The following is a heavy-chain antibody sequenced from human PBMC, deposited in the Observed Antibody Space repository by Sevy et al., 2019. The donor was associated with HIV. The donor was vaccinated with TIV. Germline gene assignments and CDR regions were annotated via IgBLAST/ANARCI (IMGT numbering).Heavy chain of an antibody. J-gene: IGHJ4*02. CDR3: VKVGGGKPDYSDY. V-gene: IGHV3-23*01. Sequence: GGSLRLSCTASGFTFGSYAMSWVRQAPGKGLEWVSAISGSGGSPYYADSVKGRFTISRDNSKNTLYLQMNSLIAEDTAVYYCVKVGGGKPDYSDYWGQGTLVTVSS. CDR2: ISGSGGSP. D-gene: IGHD2-15*01. CDR1: GFTFGSYA.